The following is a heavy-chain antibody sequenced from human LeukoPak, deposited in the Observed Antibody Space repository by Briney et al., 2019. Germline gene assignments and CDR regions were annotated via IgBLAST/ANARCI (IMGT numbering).Heavy chain of an antibody. CDR3: TRQITVAGSSY. D-gene: IGHD6-19*01. CDR2: IRSKANSYAT. J-gene: IGHJ4*02. Sequence: PGGSLRLSCAASGFTFSGSAMHWVRQASGKGLEWVGRIRSKANSYATAYAASVKGRFTISRDDSKNTAYLQMNSLKTEDTAVYYCTRQITVAGSSYWGQGTLVTVSS. V-gene: IGHV3-73*01. CDR1: GFTFSGSA.